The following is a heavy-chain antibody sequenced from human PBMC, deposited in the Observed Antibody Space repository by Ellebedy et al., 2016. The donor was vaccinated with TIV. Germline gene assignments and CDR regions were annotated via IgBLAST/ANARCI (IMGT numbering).Heavy chain of an antibody. Sequence: SLKISCAASGFKFGDYYMYWVRQAPGKGLEWVSGISKNSGSVGYADPVKGRFTISRDNAKNSLYLQMNSLRAEDTAVYYCARDRGYDTFDYWGQGILVTVSS. CDR2: ISKNSGSV. V-gene: IGHV3-9*01. CDR3: ARDRGYDTFDY. D-gene: IGHD5-12*01. CDR1: GFKFGDYY. J-gene: IGHJ4*02.